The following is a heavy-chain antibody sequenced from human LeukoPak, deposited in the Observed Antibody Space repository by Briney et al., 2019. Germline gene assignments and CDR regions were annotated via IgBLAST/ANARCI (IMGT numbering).Heavy chain of an antibody. V-gene: IGHV4-59*01. J-gene: IGHJ4*02. D-gene: IGHD6-6*01. Sequence: SETLSLTCAVYGGSISSYYWSWIRQPPGKGLEWIGYIYYSGSTNYNPSLKSRVTISVDTSKNQFSLKLSSVTAADTAVYYCARGSTLYSSYNRWGQGTLVTVSS. CDR3: ARGSTLYSSYNR. CDR2: IYYSGST. CDR1: GGSISSYY.